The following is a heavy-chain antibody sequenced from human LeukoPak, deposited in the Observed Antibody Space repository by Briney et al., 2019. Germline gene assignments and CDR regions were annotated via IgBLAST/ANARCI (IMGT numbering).Heavy chain of an antibody. CDR3: AKDGYDYESSYSYFDY. J-gene: IGHJ4*02. CDR1: GFTFSNYA. CDR2: ISGSGGTT. D-gene: IGHD3-22*01. Sequence: PGGSLRLSCAASGFTFSNYAMSWVRPAPGKGLEWVSGISGSGGTTYHAASVKGRFTISRDNSKNTLYLQIKTLRAEYTAVYYCAKDGYDYESSYSYFDYWGQGTLVTVSS. V-gene: IGHV3-23*01.